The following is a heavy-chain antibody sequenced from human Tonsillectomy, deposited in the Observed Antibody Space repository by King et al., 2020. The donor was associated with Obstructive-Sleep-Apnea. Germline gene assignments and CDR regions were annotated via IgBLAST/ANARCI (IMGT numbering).Heavy chain of an antibody. J-gene: IGHJ4*02. CDR1: GGSINMYY. CDR2: IYYSGSS. CDR3: ARLAHGRFDN. Sequence: QLQESGPGLVKPSETLSLTCTVSGGSINMYYWSWIRQPPGKGLEWVGYIYYSGSSNYNPSLQSRVTLSVDTPKNQFSLRLRSVTAADTAVYYCARLAHGRFDNWGQGTLVTVSP. V-gene: IGHV4-59*01. D-gene: IGHD5-24*01.